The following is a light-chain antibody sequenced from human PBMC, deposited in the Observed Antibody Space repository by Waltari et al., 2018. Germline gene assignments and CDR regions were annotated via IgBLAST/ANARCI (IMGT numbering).Light chain of an antibody. CDR2: DAS. V-gene: IGKV3-11*01. Sequence: EIVLTQSPAILSFSPGERATLSCRASQSVGTYLAWYQQRPGQSPRLLIHDASNRATGIPARFTGSGSETDFTLTINSLQPEDFAVYYCQQRRNWPLTFGGGTRVQI. J-gene: IGKJ4*01. CDR1: QSVGTY. CDR3: QQRRNWPLT.